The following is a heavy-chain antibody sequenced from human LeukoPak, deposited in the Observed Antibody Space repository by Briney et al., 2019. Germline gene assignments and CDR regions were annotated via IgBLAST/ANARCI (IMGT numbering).Heavy chain of an antibody. J-gene: IGHJ5*02. CDR3: ARSSHYDFWGGYSTRWFDP. D-gene: IGHD3-3*01. CDR2: INPNSGGT. Sequence: GASVKVSCKASGYTFTGYYMHWVRQAPGQGLEWMGWINPNSGGTNYAQKFQGRVTMTRDTSISTAYMELSRLRSDDTAVYYCARSSHYDFWGGYSTRWFDPWGQGTLVTVSS. V-gene: IGHV1-2*02. CDR1: GYTFTGYY.